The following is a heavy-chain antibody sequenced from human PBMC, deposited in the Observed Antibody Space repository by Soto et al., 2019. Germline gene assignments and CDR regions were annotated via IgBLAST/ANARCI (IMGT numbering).Heavy chain of an antibody. J-gene: IGHJ6*02. CDR2: INSDGSST. D-gene: IGHD2-15*01. V-gene: IGHV3-74*01. Sequence: GGSLRLSCAASGFTFSSYWMHWVRQAPGKGLVWVSRINSDGSSTSYADSVKGRFTISRDNAKNTLYLQMNSLRAEDTAVYYCARGVVAPDLRGYYYYYYGMDVWGQGTTVTVSS. CDR3: ARGVVAPDLRGYYYYYYGMDV. CDR1: GFTFSSYW.